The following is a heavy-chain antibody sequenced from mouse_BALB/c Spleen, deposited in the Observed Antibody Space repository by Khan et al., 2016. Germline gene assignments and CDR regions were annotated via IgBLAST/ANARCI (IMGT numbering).Heavy chain of an antibody. J-gene: IGHJ2*01. CDR2: IDPYNGGT. D-gene: IGHD1-1*01. CDR1: GYAFTSYN. V-gene: IGHV1S135*01. CDR3: AREGITTVVAKGLDY. Sequence: VRLQQSGPELVKPGASVKVSCKASGYAFTSYNMYWVKQSHGKSLEWIGYIDPYNGGTNSNQNFKGKATLTVDKSSSTAYMHLNSLTSEDSAVYYCAREGITTVVAKGLDYWGQGTTLTVSS.